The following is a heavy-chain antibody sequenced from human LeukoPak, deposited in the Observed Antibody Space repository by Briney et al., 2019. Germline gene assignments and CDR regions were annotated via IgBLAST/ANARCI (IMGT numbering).Heavy chain of an antibody. CDR1: GYTFTTYY. D-gene: IGHD5-18*01. V-gene: IGHV1-46*01. CDR2: INASGGST. Sequence: ASVKVSCKASGYTFTTYYMHWVRQAPGRGLEWMGIINASGGSTSYAQTFQGRVTMTRDTSTSTVYMELSSLRSEDTAVYSCARDPGSYGPSYYFYYWGQGTLVTVSS. CDR3: ARDPGSYGPSYYFYY. J-gene: IGHJ4*02.